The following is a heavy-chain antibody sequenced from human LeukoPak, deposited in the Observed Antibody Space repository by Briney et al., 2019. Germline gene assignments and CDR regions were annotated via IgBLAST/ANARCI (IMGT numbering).Heavy chain of an antibody. CDR2: ISARDGRT. D-gene: IGHD1-1*01. CDR1: GFTFSSYW. J-gene: IGHJ4*02. CDR3: AKDRNDWKQGIDS. V-gene: IGHV3-23*01. Sequence: GGSLRLSCAASGFTFSSYWMSWVRQAPGKGLEWVSIISARDGRTYYADSVRGRFIISRDNSKNTLYLQMNSLRAKDTAVYYCAKDRNDWKQGIDSWGQGILVTVSS.